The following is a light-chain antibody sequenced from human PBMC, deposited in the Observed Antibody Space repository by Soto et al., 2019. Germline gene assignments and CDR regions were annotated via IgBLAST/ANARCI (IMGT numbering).Light chain of an antibody. CDR3: QQYKNYLT. CDR1: QSISTW. J-gene: IGKJ3*01. Sequence: DIQMTQSPSTLSASVGDRVTITCRASQSISTWLAWYQQKPGKAPKVLIYDASSLESGVPSRFSGSGSGTEFTLTISSLQPYDFATYYCQQYKNYLTFGPGTKVDIK. V-gene: IGKV1-5*01. CDR2: DAS.